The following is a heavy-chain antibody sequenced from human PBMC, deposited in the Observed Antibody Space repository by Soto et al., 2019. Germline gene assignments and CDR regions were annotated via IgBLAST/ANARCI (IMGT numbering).Heavy chain of an antibody. CDR1: GYSFTSYW. CDR2: IDPSDSYT. J-gene: IGHJ4*02. V-gene: IGHV5-10-1*01. Sequence: RGESLKISCQGSGYSFTSYWITWVRQMPGKGLEWMGRIDPSDSYTNYSPSFQGHVTISVDESTSTAHLQWSSLKASDIATYYCAIHEEVGSVDNWGQGTPVTVS. CDR3: AIHEEVGSVDN. D-gene: IGHD1-26*01.